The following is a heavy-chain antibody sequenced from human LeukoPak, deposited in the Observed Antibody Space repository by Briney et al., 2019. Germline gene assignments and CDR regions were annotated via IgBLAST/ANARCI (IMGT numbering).Heavy chain of an antibody. CDR1: GYSISSGYY. Sequence: SETLSLTCTVSGYSISSGYYWGWIRQPPGKGLEWIGSIYHSGSTYYNPSLKSRVTISVDTSKNQFSLKLSSVTAADTAVYYCARDTRNYYDSSGYYLVDYWGQGTLVTVSS. CDR3: ARDTRNYYDSSGYYLVDY. CDR2: IYHSGST. D-gene: IGHD3-22*01. J-gene: IGHJ4*02. V-gene: IGHV4-38-2*02.